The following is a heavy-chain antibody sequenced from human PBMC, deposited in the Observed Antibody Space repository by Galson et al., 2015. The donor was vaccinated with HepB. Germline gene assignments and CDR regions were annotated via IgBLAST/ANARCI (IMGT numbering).Heavy chain of an antibody. D-gene: IGHD6-13*01. J-gene: IGHJ1*01. V-gene: IGHV1-18*01. CDR2: TSPYNGNV. Sequence: SVKVSCKASGYFFKDYGINWVRQAPGRGPEWIGWTSPYNGNVNYAQKFQGRVTMTSDTSTSTVFMDLGSLTGDDTAIYYCARDVGIRSWYKIGYLPHWGQGTLVTVSS. CDR1: GYFFKDYG. CDR3: ARDVGIRSWYKIGYLPH.